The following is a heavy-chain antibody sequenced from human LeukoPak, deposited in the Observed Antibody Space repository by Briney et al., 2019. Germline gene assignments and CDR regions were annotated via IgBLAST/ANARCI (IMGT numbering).Heavy chain of an antibody. J-gene: IGHJ4*02. V-gene: IGHV3-9*01. D-gene: IGHD2-2*01. CDR1: GFTFDDYA. Sequence: PGGSLRLSCAASGFTFDDYAMHWVRQAPGKGLEWVSGISWNSGSIGYADSVKGRFTISRDNSKNSLYLQMNSLRAEDTALYYCAKDGYCSSTSCYRSWAVIEWPDYWGQGTLVTVSS. CDR3: AKDGYCSSTSCYRSWAVIEWPDY. CDR2: ISWNSGSI.